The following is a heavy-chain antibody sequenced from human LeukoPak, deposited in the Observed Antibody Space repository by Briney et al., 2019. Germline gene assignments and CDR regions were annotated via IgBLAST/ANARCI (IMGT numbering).Heavy chain of an antibody. V-gene: IGHV3-30*02. J-gene: IGHJ3*02. CDR2: IRYDGNNK. Sequence: GGSLRLSCAASGFTFINYGMHWVRQAPGKGLEWVAFIRYDGNNKYYADSVKGRFTISRDNSKNTLHLQMNSLRAEDTAVYYCARVQYSSSWYRDAFDIWGQGTMVTVSS. CDR3: ARVQYSSSWYRDAFDI. D-gene: IGHD6-13*01. CDR1: GFTFINYG.